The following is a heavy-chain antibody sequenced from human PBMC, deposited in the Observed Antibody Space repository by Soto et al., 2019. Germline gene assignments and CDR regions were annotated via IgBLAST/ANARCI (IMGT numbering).Heavy chain of an antibody. CDR2: INPSGGST. CDR3: ARQRAYSSGWYEEIDAFDI. J-gene: IGHJ3*02. D-gene: IGHD6-19*01. CDR1: GYTFTSYY. Sequence: ASVKVSCKASGYTFTSYYMHCVRKAQGQGHEWMGIINPSGGSTSYAQKFQGRVTMTRDTSTSTVYMELSSLRSEDTAVYYCARQRAYSSGWYEEIDAFDIWGQGTMVTVSS. V-gene: IGHV1-46*03.